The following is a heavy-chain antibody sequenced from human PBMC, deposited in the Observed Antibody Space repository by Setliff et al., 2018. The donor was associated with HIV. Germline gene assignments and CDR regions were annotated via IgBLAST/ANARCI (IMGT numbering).Heavy chain of an antibody. Sequence: PSETLSLTCTVSGGSISSGDYFLSWIRQAPGKGLEWIGSIYYDGNTYYNPSLKSRVTMSVDTSKNQFFLKLTSLSAADTAVYYCARDRIEVVVDGPHDVFDVWGRGTTVTVSS. CDR1: GGSISSGDYF. D-gene: IGHD2-15*01. CDR3: ARDRIEVVVDGPHDVFDV. V-gene: IGHV4-39*07. J-gene: IGHJ3*01. CDR2: IYYDGNT.